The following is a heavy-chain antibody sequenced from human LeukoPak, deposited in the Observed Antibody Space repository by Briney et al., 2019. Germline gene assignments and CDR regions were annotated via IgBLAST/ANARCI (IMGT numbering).Heavy chain of an antibody. J-gene: IGHJ4*02. CDR2: ISGSGGST. CDR1: GFTFSSYG. D-gene: IGHD2-21*01. Sequence: PGGSLRLSCAASGFTFSSYGMSWVRQAPGKGLEWVSAISGSGGSTYYADSVKGRFTISRDDSKNSLYLQMNSLRAEDTAVYYCARLPELPGFGDYWGQGTLVTVSS. CDR3: ARLPELPGFGDY. V-gene: IGHV3-23*01.